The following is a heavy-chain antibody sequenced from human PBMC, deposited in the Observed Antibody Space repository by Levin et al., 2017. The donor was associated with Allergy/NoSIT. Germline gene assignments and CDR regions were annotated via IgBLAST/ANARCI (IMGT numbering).Heavy chain of an antibody. J-gene: IGHJ4*02. Sequence: GESLKISCAASGFTFSSYAMSWVRQAPGKGLEWVSAISGSGGSTYYADPVKGRFTISRDNSKNTLYLQMNSLRAEDTAVYYCAKDYVLDYWGQGTLVTVSS. D-gene: IGHD3-16*01. CDR3: AKDYVLDY. CDR1: GFTFSSYA. V-gene: IGHV3-23*01. CDR2: ISGSGGST.